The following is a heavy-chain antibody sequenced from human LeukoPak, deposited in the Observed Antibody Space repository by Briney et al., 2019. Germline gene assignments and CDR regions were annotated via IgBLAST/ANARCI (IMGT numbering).Heavy chain of an antibody. CDR1: GYSFTSYW. CDR3: AREGSPWLRSPTGFDY. J-gene: IGHJ4*02. CDR2: IYPGDSDT. V-gene: IGHV5-51*01. D-gene: IGHD5-12*01. Sequence: GESLKISCKGSGYSFTSYWIGWVRQMPGKGLEWMGIIYPGDSDTRYSPSFQGQVTISADKSISTAYLQWSSLKASDTAMYYCAREGSPWLRSPTGFDYWGQGTLVTVSS.